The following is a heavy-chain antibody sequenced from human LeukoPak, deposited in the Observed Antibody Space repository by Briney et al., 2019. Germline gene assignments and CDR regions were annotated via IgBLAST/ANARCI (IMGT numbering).Heavy chain of an antibody. CDR3: AGGLASRRLDA. J-gene: IGHJ5*02. Sequence: QPGGSLRLSCAASEFTFSSYWMHWVRQAPGKGLVWVSRITSDGSSTTYADSVKGRFTISRDNAKNTLYLQMNSLRAEDTAVYYCAGGLASRRLDAWGQGTLVTVSS. V-gene: IGHV3-74*01. CDR1: EFTFSSYW. D-gene: IGHD3/OR15-3a*01. CDR2: ITSDGSST.